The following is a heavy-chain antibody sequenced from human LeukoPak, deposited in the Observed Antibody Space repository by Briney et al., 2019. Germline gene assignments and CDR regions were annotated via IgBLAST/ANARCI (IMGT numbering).Heavy chain of an antibody. J-gene: IGHJ5*02. CDR3: ARLYVVVVAATLYNWFDP. CDR1: GGSISSSSYY. V-gene: IGHV4-39*01. Sequence: PSETLSLTCTVSGGSISSSSYYWGWIRQPPGKGLEWIGSIYYSGSTYYNPSLKSRVTISVDTSKNQFSLKLSSVTAADTAVYYCARLYVVVVAATLYNWFDPWGQGTLVIVSS. CDR2: IYYSGST. D-gene: IGHD2-15*01.